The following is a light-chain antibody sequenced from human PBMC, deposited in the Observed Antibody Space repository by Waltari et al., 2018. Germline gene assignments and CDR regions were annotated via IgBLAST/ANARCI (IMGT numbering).Light chain of an antibody. CDR2: GAS. J-gene: IGKJ4*01. CDR1: QSVSSN. V-gene: IGKV3D-15*01. CDR3: QQYKNWPPLT. Sequence: EIVMTQSPATLSVSPGEKATLPCRASQSVSSNLAWYQQEPGQAPRLLIYGASTRATGIPARFSGSGSGTEFSLTISSLQAEDFAVYYCQQYKNWPPLTFGGGTKVEIK.